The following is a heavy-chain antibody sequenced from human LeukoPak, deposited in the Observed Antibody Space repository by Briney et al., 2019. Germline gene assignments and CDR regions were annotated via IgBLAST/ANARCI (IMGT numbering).Heavy chain of an antibody. V-gene: IGHV3-21*01. J-gene: IGHJ4*02. CDR1: GSTFSTNS. CDR3: ARDRVEVFDY. CDR2: ISSSSYI. D-gene: IGHD2-15*01. Sequence: GPSLRLSCAASGSTFSTNSMNWVRQAPGKGLEWVTSISSSSYIYYADSVKGRFTISRDNAKNSLYLQMNSLRAEDTAVYYCARDRVEVFDYWGQGTLVTVSS.